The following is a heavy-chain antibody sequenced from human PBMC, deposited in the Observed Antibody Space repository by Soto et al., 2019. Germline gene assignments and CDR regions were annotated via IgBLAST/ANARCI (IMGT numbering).Heavy chain of an antibody. D-gene: IGHD3-10*01. CDR3: AREVVWGITLDRGAVARGFDI. Sequence: QVQLVQSGAEVKTPGAAVKVSARPPVSTFITYVISWVRQAPGQGLEGMGWISTKSGQTNYGEKFQNRVSLTTDGSTRTVYMELKSLTSDDTATYYCAREVVWGITLDRGAVARGFDIWGQGTTVVVSS. CDR2: ISTKSGQT. V-gene: IGHV1-18*01. CDR1: VSTFITYV. J-gene: IGHJ3*02.